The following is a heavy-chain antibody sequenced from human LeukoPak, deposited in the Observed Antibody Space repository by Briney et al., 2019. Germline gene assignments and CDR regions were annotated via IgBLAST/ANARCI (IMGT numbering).Heavy chain of an antibody. D-gene: IGHD3-10*01. V-gene: IGHV4-39*07. CDR1: GGSISSNHYY. CDR2: IFYSGST. J-gene: IGHJ5*02. CDR3: ARSYGSGSYSP. Sequence: SETLSLTCTVSGGSISSNHYYWGWIRQPPGKGLEWVGSIFYSGSTYYNPSLKSRVTISIDTPNNQFSLRLNSVTAADTAVYYCARSYGSGSYSPWGQGTLVTVSS.